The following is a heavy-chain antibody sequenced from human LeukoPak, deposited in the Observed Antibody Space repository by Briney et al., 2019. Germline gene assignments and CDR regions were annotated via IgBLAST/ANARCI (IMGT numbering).Heavy chain of an antibody. CDR3: AKIKSGIDS. Sequence: GGSLRLSCAASGFSVSTNYMTWVRQAPGKGLEWVSVIYSDGTRYYRDSVKGRFTISRDNSKNTLYLQMNSLRVEDTALYYCAKIKSGIDSWGQGTLVTVSS. CDR1: GFSVSTNY. D-gene: IGHD6-25*01. V-gene: IGHV3-53*01. CDR2: IYSDGTR. J-gene: IGHJ4*02.